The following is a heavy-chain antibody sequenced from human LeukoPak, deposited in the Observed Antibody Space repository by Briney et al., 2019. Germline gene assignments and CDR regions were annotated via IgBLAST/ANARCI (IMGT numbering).Heavy chain of an antibody. V-gene: IGHV1-18*01. D-gene: IGHD3-10*01. CDR2: ISGYNGNT. Sequence: AASVRVSCKASGYTFTTYNINWVRQAPGQGLEWMGWISGYNGNTNYAQKLQGRVTMTTDTSTSTAYMELRSLKSDDTAVYYCARDPYYYGSGNNWFDPWGQGTLVTVSS. J-gene: IGHJ5*02. CDR1: GYTFTTYN. CDR3: ARDPYYYGSGNNWFDP.